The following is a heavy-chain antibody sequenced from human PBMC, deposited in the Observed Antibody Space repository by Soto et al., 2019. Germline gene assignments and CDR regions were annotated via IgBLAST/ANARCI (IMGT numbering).Heavy chain of an antibody. CDR3: ARGRYCLTGRCFPNWFDS. J-gene: IGHJ5*01. CDR1: VDSISTVDYF. V-gene: IGHV4-30-4*01. D-gene: IGHD2-15*01. CDR2: IYKSTTT. Sequence: SETLSLTCSVSVDSISTVDYFWAWIRQPPGQALEYIGYIYKSTTTYYNPSFESRVAISLDTSKSQFSLNVTSVTAADTAVYFCARGRYCLTGRCFPNWFDSGGQGTLVTVSS.